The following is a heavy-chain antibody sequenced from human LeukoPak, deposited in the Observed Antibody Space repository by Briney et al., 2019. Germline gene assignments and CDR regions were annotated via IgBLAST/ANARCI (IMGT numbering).Heavy chain of an antibody. CDR1: GGPISGSSYY. J-gene: IGHJ5*02. V-gene: IGHV4-39*07. Sequence: PSETLSLTCTVSGGPISGSSYYWAWIRQPPGKGLEWIGNICHSGTTYYTPSPKRRATLSVDTSKNQSSLPLNSVTDADTAVYLCARAGCGGSSCYDSRGWVDPWGQGTLVSVSS. CDR3: ARAGCGGSSCYDSRGWVDP. CDR2: ICHSGTT. D-gene: IGHD2-2*01.